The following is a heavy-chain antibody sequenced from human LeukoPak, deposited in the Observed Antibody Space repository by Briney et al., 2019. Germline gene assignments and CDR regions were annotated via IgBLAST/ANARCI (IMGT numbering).Heavy chain of an antibody. J-gene: IGHJ4*02. CDR2: IYHSGST. Sequence: SETLSLTCAVSGYSISSGYYWGWIRQPPGKGLEWIGSIYHSGSTYYNPSLKSRVTISVYTSKNQFSLKLSSVTAADTAVYYCARTPTTVVTYYFDYWGQGTLVTVSS. D-gene: IGHD4-23*01. V-gene: IGHV4-38-2*01. CDR1: GYSISSGYY. CDR3: ARTPTTVVTYYFDY.